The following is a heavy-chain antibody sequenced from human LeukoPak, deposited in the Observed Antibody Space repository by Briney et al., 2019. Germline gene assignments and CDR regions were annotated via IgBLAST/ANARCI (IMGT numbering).Heavy chain of an antibody. V-gene: IGHV3-7*01. Sequence: GGSLTLPCAASGFTFSSYWMSWVRQAPGKGLEWVANIKQDGSKIDYVDSVKGRFTISRDNAKNSLDLQMNSLRVEDTAVYYCARGTRSFDYWGQGTLVTVSS. CDR1: GFTFSSYW. CDR3: ARGTRSFDY. J-gene: IGHJ4*02. CDR2: IKQDGSKI.